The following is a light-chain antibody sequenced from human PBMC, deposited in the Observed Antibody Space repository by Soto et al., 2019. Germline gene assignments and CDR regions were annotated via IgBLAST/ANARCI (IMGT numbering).Light chain of an antibody. CDR1: PSVSSTY. Sequence: EIVLTQSPGTLSLSPGERATLSCRASPSVSSTYLAWCQQKPGQAPRLLIYGASTRAAGIPARFSGTGSGTDFTLTISRLQPEDFAVYYCQHYGDSPITFGQGTRPAIK. J-gene: IGKJ5*01. CDR3: QHYGDSPIT. V-gene: IGKV3-20*01. CDR2: GAS.